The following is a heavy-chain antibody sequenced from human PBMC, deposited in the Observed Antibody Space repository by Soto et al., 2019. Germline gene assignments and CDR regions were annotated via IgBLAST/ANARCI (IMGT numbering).Heavy chain of an antibody. J-gene: IGHJ4*01. CDR1: GGSRSTSYY. CDR3: ERRRYLRYYFDY. D-gene: IGHD2-21*01. CDR2: IYYTGSA. V-gene: IGHV4-39*01. Sequence: SETLSLTCNVSGGSRSTSYYWGWIRQPPGKGLEWIGNIYYTGSAHYNPSLESRVTISVDTSKNQISLRLWSVTAADTAVYYCERRRYLRYYFDYWGRGTLVTVSS.